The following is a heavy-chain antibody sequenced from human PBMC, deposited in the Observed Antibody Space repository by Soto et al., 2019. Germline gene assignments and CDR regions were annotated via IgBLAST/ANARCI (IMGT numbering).Heavy chain of an antibody. V-gene: IGHV1-8*01. CDR1: GYTFTSYD. CDR3: AREHIVVATARGFDP. D-gene: IGHD2-21*02. Sequence: GASVKVSFKASGYTFTSYDINWVRQATGQGLEWMGWMNPNSGNTGYAQKFQGRVTMTRNTSISTAYMELSSLRSEDTAVYYCAREHIVVATARGFDPWGQGTLVTVSS. CDR2: MNPNSGNT. J-gene: IGHJ5*02.